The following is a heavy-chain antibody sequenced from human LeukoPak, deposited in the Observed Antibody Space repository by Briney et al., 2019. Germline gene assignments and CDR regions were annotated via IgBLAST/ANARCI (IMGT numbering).Heavy chain of an antibody. CDR1: GYSISSGYY. J-gene: IGHJ4*02. CDR3: AKTRTGPYYFDY. V-gene: IGHV4-38-2*01. CDR2: IYHSGST. Sequence: PSETLSLTCAVSGYSISSGYYWGWLRQPPGKGLEWIGSIYHSGSTYYNPSLKSRVTISVDTSKNQFFLKLSSVTAADTAVYYCAKTRTGPYYFDYWGQGTLVTVSS.